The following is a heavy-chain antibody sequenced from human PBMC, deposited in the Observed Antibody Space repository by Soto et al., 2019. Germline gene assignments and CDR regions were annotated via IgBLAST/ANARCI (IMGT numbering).Heavy chain of an antibody. V-gene: IGHV1-69*11. CDR3: ARWPQPRYTADPYAVDV. Sequence: QVHLVQSGTEVKKPGSSVKVSCKASGGTFSSSGFSWVRQAPGHGLEWMGMIVPSLDTTNYAQKFQARVTITADEVTSTAYMEVRSLRSEDTAVYYCARWPQPRYTADPYAVDVWGQGTRVIVSS. CDR1: GGTFSSSG. J-gene: IGHJ6*02. CDR2: IVPSLDTT. D-gene: IGHD3-16*02.